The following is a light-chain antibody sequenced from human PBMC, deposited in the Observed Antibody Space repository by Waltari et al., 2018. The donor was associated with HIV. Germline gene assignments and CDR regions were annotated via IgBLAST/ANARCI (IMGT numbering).Light chain of an antibody. V-gene: IGLV7-46*01. J-gene: IGLJ2*01. CDR2: DTS. CDR1: SGPFPSVLY. CDR3: LLSYSGARPVV. Sequence: QAVVPQEPYLTVSPGGPVTLTCSSSSGPFPSVLYPTWFQQKPGQAPRTLIYDTSSRQSWTPTRFSGSLLGGKAALTLSGAQPEDEAEYYCLLSYSGARPVVFGGGTKLTVL.